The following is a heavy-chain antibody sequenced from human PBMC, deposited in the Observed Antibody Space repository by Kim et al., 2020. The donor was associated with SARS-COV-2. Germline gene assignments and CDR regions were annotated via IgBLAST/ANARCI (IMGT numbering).Heavy chain of an antibody. CDR3: ARGGLGGGVPYYYYGMDV. CDR1: GGSISSYY. V-gene: IGHV4-59*13. D-gene: IGHD2-8*01. J-gene: IGHJ6*02. Sequence: SETLSLTCTVSGGSISSYYWSWIRQPPGQGLEWMGYIYYSWSTNYNPSLKIRVTLSVDTSKNKFSLKLSPVTAADTAVYYCARGGLGGGVPYYYYGMDVWGQGTTVTVSS. CDR2: IYYSWST.